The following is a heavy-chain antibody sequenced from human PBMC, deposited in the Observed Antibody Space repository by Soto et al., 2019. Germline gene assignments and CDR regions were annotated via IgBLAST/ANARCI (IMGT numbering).Heavy chain of an antibody. CDR1: GFNFYNYG. D-gene: IGHD2-15*01. Sequence: GGSLRLSCAASGFNFYNYGMHWVRQAPGKGLEWVAVIRDDGVNKYYADSVKGRFTISRDNPKSTAYLQMDSLRAEDTAVYYCARALGCAHYFCYGMDVWGQGTSVTVSS. CDR2: IRDDGVNK. CDR3: ARALGCAHYFCYGMDV. V-gene: IGHV3-33*01. J-gene: IGHJ6*02.